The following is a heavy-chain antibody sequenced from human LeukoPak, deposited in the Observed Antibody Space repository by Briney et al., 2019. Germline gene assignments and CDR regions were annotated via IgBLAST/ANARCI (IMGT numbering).Heavy chain of an antibody. CDR1: GFTFSSYS. Sequence: PGGSLRLSCAASGFTFSSYSMNWVRQAPGKGLEWVSSISSSSSYIYYADSVKGRFTISRDNAKNSLYLQMNSLRAEDTAVYYCARRKLAWKDIVVVPAADYYYYMDVWGKGTTVTVSS. V-gene: IGHV3-21*01. CDR3: ARRKLAWKDIVVVPAADYYYYMDV. CDR2: ISSSSSYI. D-gene: IGHD2-2*01. J-gene: IGHJ6*03.